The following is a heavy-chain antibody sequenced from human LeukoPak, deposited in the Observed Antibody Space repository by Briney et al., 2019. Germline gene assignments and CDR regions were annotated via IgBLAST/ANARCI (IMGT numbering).Heavy chain of an antibody. CDR2: IKQDGGEK. D-gene: IGHD3-22*01. J-gene: IGHJ4*02. Sequence: GGSLRLSCSGSGFIFSSYWMTWVRQAPGKGLERVANIKQDGGEKYYVDSVKGRFTISRDNAKNSLYLQMNSLSAEDTAVYYCATAEDSDDSSGYPDYWGQGTLATVSS. CDR1: GFIFSSYW. V-gene: IGHV3-7*01. CDR3: ATAEDSDDSSGYPDY.